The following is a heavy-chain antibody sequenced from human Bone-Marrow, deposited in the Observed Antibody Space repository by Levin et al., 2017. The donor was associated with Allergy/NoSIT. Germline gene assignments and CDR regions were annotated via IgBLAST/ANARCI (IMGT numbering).Heavy chain of an antibody. D-gene: IGHD4-17*01. CDR3: AKAGTTVMLDYSYLDV. CDR1: GFTFSAFG. V-gene: IGHV3-33*06. J-gene: IGHJ6*03. CDR2: ISYDGGHK. Sequence: GGSLRLSCAASGFTFSAFGMHWVRQAPGRGLEWVAVISYDGGHKFYADSVKGRFTISRDNSKNTLFLQMNSLRVEDTARYYCAKAGTTVMLDYSYLDVWGEGTAVTVSS.